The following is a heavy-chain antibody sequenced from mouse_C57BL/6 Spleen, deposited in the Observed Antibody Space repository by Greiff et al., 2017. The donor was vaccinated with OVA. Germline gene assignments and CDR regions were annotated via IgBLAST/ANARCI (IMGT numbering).Heavy chain of an antibody. CDR1: GYTFTSYW. CDR3: ARGGRDAMDY. J-gene: IGHJ4*01. CDR2: IDPSDSYT. V-gene: IGHV1-69*01. D-gene: IGHD1-1*01. Sequence: VKQSCKASGYTFTSYWMHWVKQRPGQGLEWIGEIDPSDSYTNYNQKFKGKSTLTVDKSSSTAYMQLSSLTSEDSAVYYCARGGRDAMDYWGQGTSVTVSS.